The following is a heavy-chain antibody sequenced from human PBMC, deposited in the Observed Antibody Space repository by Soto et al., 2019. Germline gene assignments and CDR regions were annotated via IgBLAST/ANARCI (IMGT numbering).Heavy chain of an antibody. CDR2: ISSSGSTI. J-gene: IGHJ4*02. Sequence: QPGGSLRLSCAASGFTFSSYEMNWVRQAPGKGLEWVSYISSSGSTIYYADSVKGRFTISRDNAKNSLYLQMNSLRAEDTAVYYCARARGVVDFYSRPYWGQGTLVTVSS. D-gene: IGHD3-3*01. CDR3: ARARGVVDFYSRPY. CDR1: GFTFSSYE. V-gene: IGHV3-48*03.